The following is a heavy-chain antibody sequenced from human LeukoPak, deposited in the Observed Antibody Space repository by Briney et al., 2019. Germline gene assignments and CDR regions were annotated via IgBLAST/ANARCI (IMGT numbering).Heavy chain of an antibody. CDR1: GGSISSYY. CDR3: ARRNPLYYYYGMDV. D-gene: IGHD1-14*01. CDR2: IYYSGST. Sequence: SETLSLTCTVSGGSISSYYWSWIRQPPGKGLEWIGYIYYSGSTNYNPSFKSRVTISVDTSKNQFSLKLSSVTAADTAVYYCARRNPLYYYYGMDVWGQGTTVTVS. V-gene: IGHV4-59*08. J-gene: IGHJ6*02.